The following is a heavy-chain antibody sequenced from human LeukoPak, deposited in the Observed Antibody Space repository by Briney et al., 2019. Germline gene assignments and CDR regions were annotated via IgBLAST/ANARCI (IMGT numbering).Heavy chain of an antibody. CDR2: IRYDESNE. Sequence: GPLRRFCAPSGSTFSSHGRPWVRQAPGKGLEGVAFIRYDESNEYYADSVKGRFTISRDNSKNTLYLQMNSLRAEDTAVYYCAKLSWELLDFDYWGQGTLVTVSS. CDR3: AKLSWELLDFDY. J-gene: IGHJ4*02. CDR1: GSTFSSHG. V-gene: IGHV3-30*02. D-gene: IGHD1-26*01.